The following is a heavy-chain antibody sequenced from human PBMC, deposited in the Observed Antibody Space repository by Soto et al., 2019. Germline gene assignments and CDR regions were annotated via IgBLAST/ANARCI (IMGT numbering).Heavy chain of an antibody. D-gene: IGHD3-22*01. V-gene: IGHV5-51*01. Sequence: PGESLKISCKGSGYSFTSYWIGWVRQMPGKGLEWMGIIYPGDSDTRYSPSFQGQVTISADKSISTAYLQWSSLKASDTAMYYCARRHRSYYYDSSGSERPFDYWGQGTLVTVSS. CDR1: GYSFTSYW. J-gene: IGHJ4*02. CDR3: ARRHRSYYYDSSGSERPFDY. CDR2: IYPGDSDT.